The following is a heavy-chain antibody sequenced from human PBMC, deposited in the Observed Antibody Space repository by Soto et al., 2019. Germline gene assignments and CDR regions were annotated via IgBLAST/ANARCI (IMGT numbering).Heavy chain of an antibody. V-gene: IGHV1-8*01. CDR2: MNPNSGDT. CDR1: GYTFTNYD. Sequence: QVQLVQSGAEVKKPGASVKVSCKASGYTFTNYDINWVRQATGQGLEWMGWMNPNSGDTGYAQNFQGRVTMTRNTSISTAYMELSSLRSEDTAVYYCAAVSAWQFYFFMGVWGKGTTVTVSS. D-gene: IGHD6-19*01. J-gene: IGHJ6*03. CDR3: AAVSAWQFYFFMGV.